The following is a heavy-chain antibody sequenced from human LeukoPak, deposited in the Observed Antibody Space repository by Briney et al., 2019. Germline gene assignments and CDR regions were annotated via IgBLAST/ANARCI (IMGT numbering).Heavy chain of an antibody. CDR2: INSDGSST. CDR3: AKGAYSNYPAYFDY. J-gene: IGHJ4*02. D-gene: IGHD4-11*01. Sequence: GGSLRLSCAASGFTFSSYWMHWVRQAPGKGLVWVSRINSDGSSTSYADSVKGRFTISRDNAKNTLYLQMNSLRAEDTAVYYCAKGAYSNYPAYFDYRGQGTLVTVSS. CDR1: GFTFSSYW. V-gene: IGHV3-74*01.